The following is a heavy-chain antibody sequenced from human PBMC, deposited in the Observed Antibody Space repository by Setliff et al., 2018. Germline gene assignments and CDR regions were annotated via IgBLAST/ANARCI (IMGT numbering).Heavy chain of an antibody. Sequence: WVRQAPGKGLEWVANISQDGSQKYYVDSVKGRFTISRDNAKNSLYLQVNSLRVEDTALYYCARDPTRKFDSWGQGTLVTVSS. CDR2: ISQDGSQK. CDR3: ARDPTRKFDS. V-gene: IGHV3-7*03. J-gene: IGHJ4*02.